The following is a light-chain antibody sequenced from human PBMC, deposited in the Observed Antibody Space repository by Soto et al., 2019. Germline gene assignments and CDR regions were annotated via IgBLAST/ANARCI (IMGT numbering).Light chain of an antibody. CDR3: QQYNNWPAIT. Sequence: EIVMTQSPGTLSLSPGERATLSCRASQSVSSSYLAWYQQKPGQAPRLLIYGASSRATGIPDRFSGSGSGTDFTLTISRLEPEDFAVYYCQQYNNWPAITFGQGTRLE. CDR1: QSVSSSY. V-gene: IGKV3-20*01. J-gene: IGKJ5*01. CDR2: GAS.